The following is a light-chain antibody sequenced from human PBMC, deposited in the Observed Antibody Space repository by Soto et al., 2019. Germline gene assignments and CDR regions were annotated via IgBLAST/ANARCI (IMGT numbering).Light chain of an antibody. Sequence: QSALTQPASVSGSPGQSITISCTGTSSDVGRYNYVSWYQQHPGKAPKLMIYEVSNRPSGVSNRFSGSKSGNTASLTISGLQAEDEADYYCSSYTSRTTLEVFGGGTKLTVL. CDR2: EVS. CDR1: SSDVGRYNY. CDR3: SSYTSRTTLEV. V-gene: IGLV2-14*01. J-gene: IGLJ3*02.